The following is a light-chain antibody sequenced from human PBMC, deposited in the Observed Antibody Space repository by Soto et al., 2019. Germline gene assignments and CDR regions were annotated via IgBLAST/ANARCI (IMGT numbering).Light chain of an antibody. V-gene: IGKV2-30*02. Sequence: DIVMTQSPLSLPVTPGEPASISCRSSARLLHRNGYNYLDWYMQRPGRSPRRLIYKVSNRDSGVPARFSGSGSGTDFALKISRVEAEDVGVYYCMQGTHWPITFGQGTRLEI. J-gene: IGKJ5*01. CDR3: MQGTHWPIT. CDR1: ARLLHRNGYNY. CDR2: KVS.